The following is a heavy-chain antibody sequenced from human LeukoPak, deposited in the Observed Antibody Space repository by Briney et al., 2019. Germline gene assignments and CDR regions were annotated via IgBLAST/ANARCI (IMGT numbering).Heavy chain of an antibody. Sequence: GGSLRLSCAASGFTFSSYAMSWVRQAPGKGLEWVSAFSGSGGRTYYADSVKGRFTISRDNAKNSLYLQMNSLRAEDTAVYYCARESGSYSYYFDYWGQGTLVTVSS. CDR3: ARESGSYSYYFDY. CDR1: GFTFSSYA. J-gene: IGHJ4*02. CDR2: FSGSGGRT. D-gene: IGHD1-26*01. V-gene: IGHV3-23*01.